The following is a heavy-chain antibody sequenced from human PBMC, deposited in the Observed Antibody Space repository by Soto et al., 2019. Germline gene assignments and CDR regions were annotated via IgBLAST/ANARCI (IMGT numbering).Heavy chain of an antibody. CDR2: IIPMYGMP. J-gene: IGHJ4*02. CDR1: GGTFSSYA. V-gene: IGHV1-69*19. CDR3: ARVKESCSSTSCYKFFDF. D-gene: IGHD2-2*02. Sequence: QVQLVQSGAQVKKPGSSVKVSCKASGGTFSSYAVSWVRQAPGQGLEWVGEIIPMYGMPNLAHRFQGRVTVTAAESTRTVYMEVSSLRSEDTAIYYCARVKESCSSTSCYKFFDFWGQGSLVTVSS.